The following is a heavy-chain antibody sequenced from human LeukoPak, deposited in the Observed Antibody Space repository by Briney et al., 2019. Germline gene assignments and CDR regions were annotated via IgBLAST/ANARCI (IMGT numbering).Heavy chain of an antibody. Sequence: GGSLRLSCAASGFTVSSNYMSWVRQAPGKGLEWVSVIYSGGSTYYADSVKGRFTISRHNSKNTLYLQMNSLRAEDTAVYYCARDTEWEKNPDYFDYWGQGTLVTVSS. J-gene: IGHJ4*02. D-gene: IGHD1-26*01. CDR1: GFTVSSNY. V-gene: IGHV3-53*04. CDR3: ARDTEWEKNPDYFDY. CDR2: IYSGGST.